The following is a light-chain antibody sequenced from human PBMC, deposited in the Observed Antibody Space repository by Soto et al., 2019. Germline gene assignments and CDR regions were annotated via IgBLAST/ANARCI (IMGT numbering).Light chain of an antibody. Sequence: SVLTQPASVSGSPGQSITISCTGTSSDVGGYNYVSWYQQHPGKAPKLMIYDVSNRPSGVSNRFSGSKSGNTASLTISGLQAEDEADYYCSSYTSSSTPIFGGGTKLTVL. CDR3: SSYTSSSTPI. CDR1: SSDVGGYNY. CDR2: DVS. V-gene: IGLV2-14*01. J-gene: IGLJ2*01.